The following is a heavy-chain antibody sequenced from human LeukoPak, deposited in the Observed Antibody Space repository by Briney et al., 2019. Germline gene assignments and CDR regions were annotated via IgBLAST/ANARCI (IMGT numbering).Heavy chain of an antibody. V-gene: IGHV3-23*01. D-gene: IGHD2-2*01. J-gene: IGHJ1*01. CDR3: AKPAADSEYFQH. Sequence: GGSLRLSCAASGFSFSSYAMSWVRQAPGKGLEWVSAISGSGGSAYYADSVKGRFTISRDNSKNTLYLQMNSLRAEDTAVYYCAKPAADSEYFQHWGQGTLVTVSS. CDR2: ISGSGGSA. CDR1: GFSFSSYA.